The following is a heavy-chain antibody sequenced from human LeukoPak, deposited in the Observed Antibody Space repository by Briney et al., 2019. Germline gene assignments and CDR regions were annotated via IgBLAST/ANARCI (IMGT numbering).Heavy chain of an antibody. Sequence: SVKVSCKASGYTFTSYGISWVRQAPGQGLEWMGGIIPIFGTANYAQKFQGRVTITADESTSTAYMELSSLRSEDTAVYYCARGSLSGDYGDYWGQGTLVTVSS. CDR1: GYTFTSYG. V-gene: IGHV1-69*13. D-gene: IGHD4-17*01. CDR3: ARGSLSGDYGDY. J-gene: IGHJ4*02. CDR2: IIPIFGTA.